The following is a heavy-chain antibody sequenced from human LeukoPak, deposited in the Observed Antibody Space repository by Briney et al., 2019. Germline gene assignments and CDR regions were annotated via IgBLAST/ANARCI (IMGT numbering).Heavy chain of an antibody. CDR3: ASGTPYCSGGSCYSYYFDY. V-gene: IGHV1-24*01. CDR2: FDPEDGET. J-gene: IGHJ4*02. Sequence: ASVKVSCKVSGYTLTELSMHWVRQAPGKGLEWMGGFDPEDGETIYAQKFQGRVTMTEDTSTDTAYMELSSLRSEDTAVYYCASGTPYCSGGSCYSYYFDYWGQGTLVTVSS. CDR1: GYTLTELS. D-gene: IGHD2-15*01.